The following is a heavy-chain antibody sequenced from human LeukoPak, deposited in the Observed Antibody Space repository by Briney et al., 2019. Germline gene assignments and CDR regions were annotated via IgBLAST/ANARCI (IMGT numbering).Heavy chain of an antibody. J-gene: IGHJ4*02. CDR3: ARGPYYYGSGSYYSRPGRGSYFDY. Sequence: GGSLRLSCAASGFTLSSYAMHWVRQAPGKGLEWVAVISYDGSNTYYAESVKGRFTLSRDNSKNTLYLQMNSLRAEDTAVYYGARGPYYYGSGSYYSRPGRGSYFDYWGQRTLVTVSS. CDR2: ISYDGSNT. V-gene: IGHV3-30-3*01. D-gene: IGHD3-10*01. CDR1: GFTLSSYA.